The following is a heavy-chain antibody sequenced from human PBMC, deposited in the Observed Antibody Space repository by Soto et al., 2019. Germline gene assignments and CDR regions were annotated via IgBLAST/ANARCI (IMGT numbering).Heavy chain of an antibody. CDR2: IIPIFGTV. J-gene: IGHJ2*01. CDR3: ARGNHRWLQLWYFDL. D-gene: IGHD5-12*01. CDR1: GGTFSNYP. V-gene: IGHV1-69*12. Sequence: QVQLVQSGAEVKKPGSSVKVSCKASGGTFSNYPISWVRQAPGQGLEWMGGIIPIFGTVNYAQKFQGRVTMTAHESTSTAYMELSSLRSEDTAVYYCARGNHRWLQLWYFDLWGRGTLVTVSS.